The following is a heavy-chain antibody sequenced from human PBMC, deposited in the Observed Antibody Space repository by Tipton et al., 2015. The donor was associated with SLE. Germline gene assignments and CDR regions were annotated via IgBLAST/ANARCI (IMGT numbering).Heavy chain of an antibody. Sequence: TLSLTCTVSGGSISSSSYYWGWIRQPPGEGLEWIGSIYYSGSTYYNPSLQRRVTTSVDTSKNQFSLKLSSVTAAGTAVYYWARQKYSGSLPGAFDIWGQGTMGTVSS. V-gene: IGHV4-39*07. CDR2: IYYSGST. J-gene: IGHJ3*02. CDR1: GGSISSSSYY. CDR3: ARQKYSGSLPGAFDI. D-gene: IGHD1-26*01.